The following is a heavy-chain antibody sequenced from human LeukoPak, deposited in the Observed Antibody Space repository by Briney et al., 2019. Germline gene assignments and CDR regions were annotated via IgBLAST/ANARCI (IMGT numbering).Heavy chain of an antibody. CDR3: ARAGRLRQLDFDY. J-gene: IGHJ4*02. Sequence: SETLSLTCTVSGGSISSSSYYWGWIRQPPGKGLEWIGSIYYSGSTYFNPSLKSRVTISVDTSKNQFSLKLSSVTAADTAVYYCARAGRLRQLDFDYWGQGTLVTVSS. CDR1: GGSISSSSYY. CDR2: IYYSGST. D-gene: IGHD6-6*01. V-gene: IGHV4-39*07.